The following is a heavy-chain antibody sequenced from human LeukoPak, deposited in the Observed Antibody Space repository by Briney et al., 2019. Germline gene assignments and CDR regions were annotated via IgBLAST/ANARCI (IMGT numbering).Heavy chain of an antibody. Sequence: PGRPLRLSCAASGFTFSSYAMHWVRQAPGKGLEWVAVISYDGSNKYYADSVKGRFTISRDNSKNTLYLQMNSLRAEDTAVYYCARVSWAGPYCSSTSCPGGAFDIWGQGTMVTVSS. CDR2: ISYDGSNK. CDR3: ARVSWAGPYCSSTSCPGGAFDI. J-gene: IGHJ3*02. V-gene: IGHV3-30-3*01. D-gene: IGHD2-2*01. CDR1: GFTFSSYA.